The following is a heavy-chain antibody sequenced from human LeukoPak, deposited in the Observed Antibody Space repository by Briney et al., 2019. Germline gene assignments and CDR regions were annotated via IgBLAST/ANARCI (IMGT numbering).Heavy chain of an antibody. Sequence: SETLSLTGTVSGGSFSSYYWGWIRQPPGKGLKWIGYIYYSGSTTYNPSLKSRVTISVDTSNTHFSLKLSSVTAADTAVYYCAGGMTTVTRFDYWGQGTLVTVSS. V-gene: IGHV4-59*01. CDR1: GGSFSSYY. CDR2: IYYSGST. D-gene: IGHD4-17*01. CDR3: AGGMTTVTRFDY. J-gene: IGHJ4*02.